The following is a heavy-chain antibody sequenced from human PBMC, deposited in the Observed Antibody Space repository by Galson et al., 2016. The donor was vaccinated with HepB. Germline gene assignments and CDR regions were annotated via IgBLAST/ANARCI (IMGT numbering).Heavy chain of an antibody. V-gene: IGHV3-33*01. CDR2: IWYDGNNK. J-gene: IGHJ3*02. CDR1: GFMFSNYG. CDR3: ARDAAYYYDSRGAFDI. D-gene: IGHD3-22*01. Sequence: SLRLSCAASGFMFSNYGMHWVRQAPGKGLEWVAVIWYDGNNKYYADSVKGRFTLSRDNSKNTLYLQMNSLRAEDTAVYYCARDAAYYYDSRGAFDIWGQGTLVTVSS.